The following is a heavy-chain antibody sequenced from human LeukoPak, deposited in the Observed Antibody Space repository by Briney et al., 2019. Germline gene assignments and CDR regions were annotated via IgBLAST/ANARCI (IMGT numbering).Heavy chain of an antibody. V-gene: IGHV3-23*01. CDR3: ARNGGYSYGYDPYYFDY. D-gene: IGHD5-18*01. J-gene: IGHJ4*02. CDR1: GFTFSSYV. CDR2: ISGSGGST. Sequence: TGGSLRLSCAASGFTFSSYVMSWVRQAPGKGLEWVSAISGSGGSTYYADSVKGRFTISRDNSKNTLYLQMNSLRAEDTAVYYCARNGGYSYGYDPYYFDYWGQGTLVTVSS.